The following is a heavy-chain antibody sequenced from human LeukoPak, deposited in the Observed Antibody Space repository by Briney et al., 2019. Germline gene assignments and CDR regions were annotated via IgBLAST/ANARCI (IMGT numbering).Heavy chain of an antibody. CDR1: GFTFGGYP. V-gene: IGHV3-30-3*01. Sequence: GGSLRLSCAASGFTFGGYPIHWVRQAPGKGLEWVAVISYDGSNKYYADSVKGRFTISRDNSKNTLYLQMDSLRAEDTAVYYCARDRAWNYFDYWGQGTLVTVSS. CDR3: ARDRAWNYFDY. J-gene: IGHJ4*02. D-gene: IGHD3-3*01. CDR2: ISYDGSNK.